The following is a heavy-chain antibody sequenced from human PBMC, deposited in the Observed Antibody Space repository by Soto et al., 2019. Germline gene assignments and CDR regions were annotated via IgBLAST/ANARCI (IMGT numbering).Heavy chain of an antibody. CDR3: ARTLSWRRGPFDS. Sequence: EVQLVESGGGLIQPGGPLKPSLPALGSISIPYTMNGVGQAPGKGLEWVSYISGSSQTIFYADSVRGRFTISRDNANNSTYLQMVSLRDEDTAVYYCARTLSWRRGPFDSWGQGTLVTVSS. V-gene: IGHV3-48*02. CDR1: GSISIPYT. CDR2: ISGSSQTI. J-gene: IGHJ4*02. D-gene: IGHD2-15*01.